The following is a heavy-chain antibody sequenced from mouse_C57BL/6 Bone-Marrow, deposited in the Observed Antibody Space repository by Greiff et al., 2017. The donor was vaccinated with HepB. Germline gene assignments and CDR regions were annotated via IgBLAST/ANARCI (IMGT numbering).Heavy chain of an antibody. Sequence: QVQLQQPGAELVKPGASVKMSCKASGYTFTSYWITWVKQRPGQGLEWIGDIYPGSGSTNYNEKFKSKATLTVATSSSTAYMQLSSLTSEDSAVYYCARWSRYDYASYWGQGTLVTVSA. J-gene: IGHJ3*01. CDR1: GYTFTSYW. D-gene: IGHD2-4*01. CDR2: IYPGSGST. V-gene: IGHV1-55*01. CDR3: ARWSRYDYASY.